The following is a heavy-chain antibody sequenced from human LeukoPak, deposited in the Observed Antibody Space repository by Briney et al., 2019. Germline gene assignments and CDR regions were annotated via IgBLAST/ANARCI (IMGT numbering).Heavy chain of an antibody. V-gene: IGHV1-8*01. J-gene: IGHJ4*02. CDR2: MNSNSGNT. Sequence: ASVKVSCKASGYTFTNYDIMWVRQATGQGSEWRGWMNSNSGNTGYAQKFQGRVTMTRDTSINTAYMELHSLTSEDTAVYYCARGRGGTVVRGYLDYWGQGTLVTVSS. CDR1: GYTFTNYD. D-gene: IGHD3-10*01. CDR3: ARGRGGTVVRGYLDY.